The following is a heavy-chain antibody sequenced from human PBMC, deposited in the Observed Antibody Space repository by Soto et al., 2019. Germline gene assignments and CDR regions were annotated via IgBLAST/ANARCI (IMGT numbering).Heavy chain of an antibody. V-gene: IGHV4-34*01. J-gene: IGHJ2*01. CDR3: ARYGGTAIWYFDI. CDR1: GASFTGYY. CDR2: DSHSGTA. Sequence: QVRLQQWGAGLLKPSETLSLTCAVYGASFTGYYWTWLRQSPGKGLEWIGEDSHSGTAKYNPSLKSRVTISLDTSKSQFSLELTSVTAADTAVYYCARYGGTAIWYFDIWGRGTSVSVSS. D-gene: IGHD2-15*01.